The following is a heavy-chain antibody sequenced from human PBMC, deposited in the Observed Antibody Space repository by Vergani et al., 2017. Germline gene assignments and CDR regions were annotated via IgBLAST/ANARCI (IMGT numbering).Heavy chain of an antibody. Sequence: QITLKESGPTLVKPTQTLTLTCTFSGFSLSTSGVGVGWIRQPPGKALEWLALIYWNDDKRYSPSLKSRLTITKDTSKNQVVLTMTNMDPVDTATYYCAHRHGSGCPGSIDYWGQGTLVTVSS. CDR1: GFSLSTSGVG. CDR3: AHRHGSGCPGSIDY. CDR2: IYWNDDK. V-gene: IGHV2-5*01. D-gene: IGHD6-19*01. J-gene: IGHJ4*02.